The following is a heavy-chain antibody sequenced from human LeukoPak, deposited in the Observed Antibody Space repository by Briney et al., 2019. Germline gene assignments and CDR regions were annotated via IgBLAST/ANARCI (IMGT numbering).Heavy chain of an antibody. CDR1: GFTFSSYA. Sequence: PGGSLRLSCAASGFTFSSYAMSWVRQAPGKGLEWVSAISGSGGSTYYADSVKGRFTISKDNSKNMLYLQMNNLRVEDTAVYYCARARDEYYFDYWGQGALVTVSS. CDR2: ISGSGGST. V-gene: IGHV3-23*01. J-gene: IGHJ4*02. CDR3: ARARDEYYFDY. D-gene: IGHD6-6*01.